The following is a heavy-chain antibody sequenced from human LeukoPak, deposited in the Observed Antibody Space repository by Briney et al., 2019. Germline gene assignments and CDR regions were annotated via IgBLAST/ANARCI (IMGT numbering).Heavy chain of an antibody. D-gene: IGHD3-3*01. CDR2: LSAYDGNT. Sequence: ASVKVSCKAFGYTFTNFAISCVRQAPGQGLEWMGWLSAYDGNTNFPPSLQGRVTLSTDTSTSTAYMELSGLRSDDTAVYYCVRVSGVVTIYYFDFWGQGTLVTVSS. CDR1: GYTFTNFA. CDR3: VRVSGVVTIYYFDF. J-gene: IGHJ4*02. V-gene: IGHV1-18*01.